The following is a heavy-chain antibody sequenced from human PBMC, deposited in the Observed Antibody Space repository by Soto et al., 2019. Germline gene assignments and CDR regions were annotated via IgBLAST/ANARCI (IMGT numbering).Heavy chain of an antibody. J-gene: IGHJ6*02. Sequence: RASVKVSCKASGGTFSSDAISWVRQAPGQGREWIRGIIPIFGTSNYAQKFQGRVTITADESTSTAYMELSSLRSEDTAVYYCARDGYMVPGLSGYYYYGMDVWGQGTSVTVSS. CDR2: IIPIFGTS. CDR1: GGTFSSDA. V-gene: IGHV1-69*13. CDR3: ARDGYMVPGLSGYYYYGMDV. D-gene: IGHD3-10*01.